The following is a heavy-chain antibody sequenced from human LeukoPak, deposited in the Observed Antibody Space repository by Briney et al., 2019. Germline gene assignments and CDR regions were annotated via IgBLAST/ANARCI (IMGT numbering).Heavy chain of an antibody. V-gene: IGHV3-48*03. CDR1: GFTFSTYE. CDR2: ITGSGSPI. CDR3: ARVAVWIAVADFDY. Sequence: GGSLRLSCAASGFTFSTYEMKWVRQAPGKGLEWVSYITGSGSPIYYADFVKGRFTISRDNAKNSLYLQMNSLRAEDTAVYYCARVAVWIAVADFDYWGQGTLVTVSS. J-gene: IGHJ4*02. D-gene: IGHD6-19*01.